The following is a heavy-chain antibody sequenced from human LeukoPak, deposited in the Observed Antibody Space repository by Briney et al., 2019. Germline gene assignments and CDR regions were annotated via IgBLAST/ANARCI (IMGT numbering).Heavy chain of an antibody. J-gene: IGHJ4*02. CDR1: GFTFSSYG. V-gene: IGHV3-53*01. CDR2: IYSGGST. CDR3: ARAMYSSGWYTAFDY. D-gene: IGHD6-19*01. Sequence: GGSLRLSCAASGFTFSSYGMHWVRQAPGKGLEWVSVIYSGGSTYHADSVKGRFTISRDNSKNTLYLQMNSLRAEDTAVYYCARAMYSSGWYTAFDYWGQGTLVTVSS.